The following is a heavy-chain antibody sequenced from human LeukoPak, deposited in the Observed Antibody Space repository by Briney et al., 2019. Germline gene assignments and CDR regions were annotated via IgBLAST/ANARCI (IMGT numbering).Heavy chain of an antibody. D-gene: IGHD4/OR15-4a*01. Sequence: PGGSLRLSCAASGFTFSRYWMSWVRQAPGKGLEWVANIKQDGSEKYYVDSVKGRFTISRDNAKNSLYLQMNSLRAEDTAVYCCARRAGAYSHPYDYWGQGTLVTVSS. J-gene: IGHJ4*02. V-gene: IGHV3-7*03. CDR1: GFTFSRYW. CDR2: IKQDGSEK. CDR3: ARRAGAYSHPYDY.